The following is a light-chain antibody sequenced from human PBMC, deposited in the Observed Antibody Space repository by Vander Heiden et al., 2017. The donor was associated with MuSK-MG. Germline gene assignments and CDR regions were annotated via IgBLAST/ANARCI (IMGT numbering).Light chain of an antibody. Sequence: EIVLTQSPGTLSLSPGERVTLSCRASQSVSSSYLAWSQQNPGQAPRLLIYGTYRRDTGIPEGFRGSGSGTDFTLHISRREPEDFAVYYCQQYERTPWPFGQGTKVEI. CDR1: QSVSSSY. CDR3: QQYERTPWP. CDR2: GTY. J-gene: IGKJ1*01. V-gene: IGKV3-20*01.